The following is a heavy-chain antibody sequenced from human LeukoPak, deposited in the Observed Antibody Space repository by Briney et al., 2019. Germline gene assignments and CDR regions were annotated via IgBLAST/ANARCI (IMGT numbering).Heavy chain of an antibody. J-gene: IGHJ5*02. Sequence: PSETLSLTCAVYGGSFNGYSWSWIRQTPGKGLEWVGDIIRTGSTKYNASLSSGLTIAIDTYKNQFSLKRTDRTAADTAVYYCASSDVTIGSAGPDNWLDPWGQGTLVTVSS. CDR2: IIRTGST. CDR1: GGSFNGYS. D-gene: IGHD6-13*01. V-gene: IGHV4-34*12. CDR3: ASSDVTIGSAGPDNWLDP.